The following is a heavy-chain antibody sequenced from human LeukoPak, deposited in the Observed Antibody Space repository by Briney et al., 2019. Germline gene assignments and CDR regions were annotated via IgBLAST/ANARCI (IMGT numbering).Heavy chain of an antibody. J-gene: IGHJ4*02. CDR2: INPNSGGT. Sequence: GASVKVSCMASGYTFTGYSMHWVRQAPGQGLEWMGWINPNSGGTNYAQKFQGRVTMTRDTSISTAYMELSRLRSDDTAVYYCASVGATWYCGGDCYPDYWGQGTLVTVSS. V-gene: IGHV1-2*02. CDR1: GYTFTGYS. D-gene: IGHD2-21*01. CDR3: ASVGATWYCGGDCYPDY.